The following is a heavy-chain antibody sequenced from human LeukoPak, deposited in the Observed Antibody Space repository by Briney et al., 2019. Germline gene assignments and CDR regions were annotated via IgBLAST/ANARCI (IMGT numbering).Heavy chain of an antibody. D-gene: IGHD5/OR15-5a*01. CDR1: GFNFNDYY. CDR2: ITTGRTL. V-gene: IGHV3-11*04. Sequence: GGSLRLSCAASGFNFNDYYMSWIRRAPGKGRDWVSYITTGRTLSYADSVKGRFTISRDNAKNSLFLQMKSLRVEDTAVYYCARVVSSRSTVGFDPWGQGTLVTVSS. J-gene: IGHJ5*02. CDR3: ARVVSSRSTVGFDP.